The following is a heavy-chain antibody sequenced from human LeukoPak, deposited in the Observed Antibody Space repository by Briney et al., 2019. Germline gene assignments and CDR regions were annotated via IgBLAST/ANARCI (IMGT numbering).Heavy chain of an antibody. CDR2: INHSGST. CDR3: ARATGVGYSYGLFDY. Sequence: SETLSLTCAVYGGSSSGYYWSWIRQPPGEGLEWIGEINHSGSTNYNPSLKSRVTISVDTSKNQFSLKLSSVTAADTAVYYCARATGVGYSYGLFDYWGQGTLVTVSS. J-gene: IGHJ4*02. V-gene: IGHV4-34*01. CDR1: GGSSSGYY. D-gene: IGHD5-18*01.